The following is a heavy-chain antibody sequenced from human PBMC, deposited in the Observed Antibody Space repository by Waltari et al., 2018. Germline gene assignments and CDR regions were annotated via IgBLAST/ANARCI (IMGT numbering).Heavy chain of an antibody. CDR2: ISGSGGST. CDR1: GFTFSRYA. Sequence: EVQLVESGGGLVQPGGSLRLSCAASGFTFSRYAMRWVRQAPGKGLEWVSAISGSGGSTYYADSVKGRFTISRDNSKNTLYLQMNSLRAEDTAVYYCARDLKRGSSSWFYWGQGTLVTVSS. D-gene: IGHD6-13*01. J-gene: IGHJ4*02. V-gene: IGHV3-23*04. CDR3: ARDLKRGSSSWFY.